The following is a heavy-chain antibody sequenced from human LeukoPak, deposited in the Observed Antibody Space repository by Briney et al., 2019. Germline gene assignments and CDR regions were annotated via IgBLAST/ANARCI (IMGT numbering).Heavy chain of an antibody. CDR1: GGSISSGGYY. CDR3: ARLERRGAYSSGWYEFNWFDP. Sequence: SETLSLTCTVSGGSISSGGYYWSWIRQPPGKGLEWIGEINHSGSTNYNPSLKSRVTISVDTSKNQFSLKLSSVTAADTAVYYCARLERRGAYSSGWYEFNWFDPWGQGTLVTVSS. J-gene: IGHJ5*02. V-gene: IGHV4-39*07. D-gene: IGHD6-19*01. CDR2: INHSGST.